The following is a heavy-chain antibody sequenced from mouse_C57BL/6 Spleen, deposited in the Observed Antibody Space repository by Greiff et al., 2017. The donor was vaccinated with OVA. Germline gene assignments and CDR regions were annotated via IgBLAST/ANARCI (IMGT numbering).Heavy chain of an antibody. CDR2: IYPGDGDT. CDR1: GYAFSSSW. Sequence: QVQLQQSGPELVKPGASVKISCKASGYAFSSSWMNWVKQRPGKGLEWIGRIYPGDGDTNYNGKFKGKATLTADKSSSTADMQLSSLTSEDSAVYFCARPFYYYGSSYAMDYWGQGTSVTVSS. D-gene: IGHD1-1*01. CDR3: ARPFYYYGSSYAMDY. V-gene: IGHV1-82*01. J-gene: IGHJ4*01.